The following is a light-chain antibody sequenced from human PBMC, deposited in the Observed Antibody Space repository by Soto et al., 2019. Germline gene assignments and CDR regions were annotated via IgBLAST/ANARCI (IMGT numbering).Light chain of an antibody. CDR1: QNVYNN. V-gene: IGKV3-15*01. Sequence: ESVLMSAVAAPSAYKGEGATLSCKAGQNVYNNLAWYQQRPGQPPRLLIYDASTRATGISARFSGSGYGTEFTLTISSLQSEDFAVYFCQQCRNWPLTFGGGTKVDIK. CDR3: QQCRNWPLT. J-gene: IGKJ4*01. CDR2: DAS.